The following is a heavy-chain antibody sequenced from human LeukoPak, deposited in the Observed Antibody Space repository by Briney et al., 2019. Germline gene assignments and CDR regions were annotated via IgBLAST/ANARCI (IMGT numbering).Heavy chain of an antibody. CDR1: AFTFRTYW. D-gene: IGHD1-26*01. CDR3: ARHGNYYFDY. J-gene: IGHJ4*02. CDR2: IKPDGSEK. Sequence: PGGCLRLSCAASAFTFRTYWMSWVRQAPGKGLEWVGMIKPDGSEKYYVDSVKGRFTISRDNAKNSLYLQMNSLRAEDTALYYCARHGNYYFDYWGQGTLVTVSS. V-gene: IGHV3-7*05.